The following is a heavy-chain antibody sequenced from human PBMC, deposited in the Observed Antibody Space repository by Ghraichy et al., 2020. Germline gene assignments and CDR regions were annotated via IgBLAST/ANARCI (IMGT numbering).Heavy chain of an antibody. CDR1: GFTFGDYA. J-gene: IGHJ4*02. V-gene: IGHV3-49*03. Sequence: GSLRLSCTASGFTFGDYAMSWFRQAPGKGLEWVGFIRSKAYGGTTEYAASVKGRFTISRDDSKSIAYLQMNSLKTEDTAVYYCTSSSRDYYDSSGPLDYWGQGTLVTVSS. CDR3: TSSSRDYYDSSGPLDY. CDR2: IRSKAYGGTT. D-gene: IGHD3-22*01.